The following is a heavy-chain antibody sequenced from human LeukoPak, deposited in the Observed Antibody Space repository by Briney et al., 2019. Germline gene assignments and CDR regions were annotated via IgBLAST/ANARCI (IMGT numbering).Heavy chain of an antibody. V-gene: IGHV3-11*01. Sequence: GGSLRLSCAASGFTFSDYYMSWIRQAPGQGLEWVSYISDRGDTIYYADSVKGRVTVSRDNANNSVSLQMNSLRADDTAVYYCARLKAGDWGQGTLVTVSS. J-gene: IGHJ4*02. CDR3: ARLKAGD. CDR1: GFTFSDYY. CDR2: ISDRGDTI.